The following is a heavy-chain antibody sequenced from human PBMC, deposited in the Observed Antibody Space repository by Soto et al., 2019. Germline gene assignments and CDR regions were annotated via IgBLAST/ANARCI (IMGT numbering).Heavy chain of an antibody. CDR1: GGTFSSYT. CDR3: AIWANYDILTGHPA. D-gene: IGHD3-9*01. Sequence: QVQLVQSGAEVKKPGSSVKVSCKASGGTFSSYTISWVRQAPGQGLEWMGRIIPILGIANYAQKFQGRVTITAEKSTSTAYMEPSSLRSEDTAVYYCAIWANYDILTGHPAWGQGTLVTVSS. CDR2: IIPILGIA. V-gene: IGHV1-69*02. J-gene: IGHJ5*02.